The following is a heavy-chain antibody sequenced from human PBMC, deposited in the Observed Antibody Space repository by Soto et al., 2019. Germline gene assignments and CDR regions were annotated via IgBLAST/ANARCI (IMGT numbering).Heavy chain of an antibody. J-gene: IGHJ6*02. D-gene: IGHD3-16*01. CDR3: ARVPSPFDYYYAMDV. V-gene: IGHV4-30-4*01. CDR2: IFSSGTT. Sequence: QVQLRESGPGLVMPSQTLSLTCTVSGDSISSGNKYWSWNRQPPGKGLEWIGYIFSSGTTYYNPSLKSRLTMSLDTSENQFSLKLNSLTDADTAVYYCARVPSPFDYYYAMDVWGQGTTVTVSS. CDR1: GDSISSGNKY.